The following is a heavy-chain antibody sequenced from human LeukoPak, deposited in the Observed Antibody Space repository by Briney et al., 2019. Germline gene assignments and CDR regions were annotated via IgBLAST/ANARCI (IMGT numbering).Heavy chain of an antibody. CDR2: IRYDGSNK. Sequence: GGSLRLSCAATGFTFSSYGMHWVRQAPGKGLEWVAFIRYDGSNKYYADSVKGRFTISRDNSKNTLYLQMNSLRAEDTAVYYCARTWIQLWLVGYWGQGTLVTVSS. CDR3: ARTWIQLWLVGY. D-gene: IGHD5-18*01. J-gene: IGHJ4*02. V-gene: IGHV3-30*02. CDR1: GFTFSSYG.